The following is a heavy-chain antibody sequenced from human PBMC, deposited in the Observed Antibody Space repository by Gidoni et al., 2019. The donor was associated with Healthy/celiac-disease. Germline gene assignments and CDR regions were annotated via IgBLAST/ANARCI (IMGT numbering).Heavy chain of an antibody. D-gene: IGHD2-2*01. J-gene: IGHJ5*02. CDR1: GGTFSSYA. Sequence: QVQLVQSGAEVKKPGSSVTVSCKASGGTFSSYAISWVRQAPGQGLEWMGGIIPIFGTANYAQKFQGRVTITADESTSTAYMELSSLRSEDTAVYYCARARYCSSTSCYNWFDPWGQGTLVTVSS. V-gene: IGHV1-69*01. CDR2: IIPIFGTA. CDR3: ARARYCSSTSCYNWFDP.